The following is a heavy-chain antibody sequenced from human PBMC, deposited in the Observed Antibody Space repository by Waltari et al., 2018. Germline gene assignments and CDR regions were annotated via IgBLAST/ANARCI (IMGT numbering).Heavy chain of an antibody. V-gene: IGHV1-69*14. CDR2: IIPVFGTA. CDR1: GVTFRSNP. Sequence: QVQLVQSGDEVKKAGSSVKGSCMASGVTFRSNPVSGVGQALGQGLEWMGGIIPVFGTAKYAQKFQGRVTITADRSTSTAYMEMTSLRSDDTAVYYCASCFSTSCLISYYFYMDVWGQGTTVTVSS. J-gene: IGHJ6*02. D-gene: IGHD3-3*01. CDR3: ASCFSTSCLISYYFYMDV.